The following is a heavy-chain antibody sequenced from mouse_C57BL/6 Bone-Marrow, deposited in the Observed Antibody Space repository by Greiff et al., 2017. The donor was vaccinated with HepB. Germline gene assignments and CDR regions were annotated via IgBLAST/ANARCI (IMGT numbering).Heavy chain of an antibody. CDR2: ISSGGSYT. Sequence: EVKLVESGGDLVKPGGSLKLSCAASGFTFSSYGMSWVRQTPDKRLEWVATISSGGSYTYYPDSVKGRFTISRDNAKNTLYLQMSSLKSEDTAMYYCARHKRFAYWGQGTLVTVSA. CDR1: GFTFSSYG. J-gene: IGHJ3*01. V-gene: IGHV5-6*01. CDR3: ARHKRFAY.